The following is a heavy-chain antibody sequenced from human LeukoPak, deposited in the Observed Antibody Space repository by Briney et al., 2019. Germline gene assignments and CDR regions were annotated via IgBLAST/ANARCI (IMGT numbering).Heavy chain of an antibody. CDR1: GFTFNNYA. J-gene: IGHJ6*02. Sequence: GGSLRLSCAASGFTFNNYAMSWVRQAPGKGLEWVSTISDSGGYTYYADSVKGRFTISRDNSKDTLYLHMSSLRAEDTAIHYCAKVPYSDYGSGRPPFMDVWGQGTTVAVSS. CDR3: AKVPYSDYGSGRPPFMDV. D-gene: IGHD3-10*01. CDR2: ISDSGGYT. V-gene: IGHV3-23*01.